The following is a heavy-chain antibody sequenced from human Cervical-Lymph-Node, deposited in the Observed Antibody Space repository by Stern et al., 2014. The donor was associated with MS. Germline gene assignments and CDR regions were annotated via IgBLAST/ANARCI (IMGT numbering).Heavy chain of an antibody. CDR3: AKADDYAAGIDA. V-gene: IGHV3-9*01. Sequence: EVQLEESGGGMVQPGRSLRLSCEASGFKFDDFAMHWVRQAPGKGLEWVSGLGWNSEGRGYADSVQGRFTISRDNAKSSLYLQMNSLGADDTALYYCAKADDYAAGIDAWGQGTLVVVSS. CDR2: LGWNSEGR. D-gene: IGHD3-16*01. J-gene: IGHJ5*02. CDR1: GFKFDDFA.